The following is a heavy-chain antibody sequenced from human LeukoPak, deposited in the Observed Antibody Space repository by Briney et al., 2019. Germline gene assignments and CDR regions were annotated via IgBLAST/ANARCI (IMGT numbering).Heavy chain of an antibody. CDR2: ISGGTT. D-gene: IGHD6-19*01. V-gene: IGHV3-49*04. CDR3: SRGSGWLSVY. J-gene: IGHJ4*02. Sequence: GGSLRLSCTASGFTFGDYLMSWVRQAPGKGLEWIGFISGGTTEYAASVKGRFTISRDDSTSIAYLQMNSLTTEDTAVYYCSRGSGWLSVYWGQGTLVTVSS. CDR1: GFTFGDYL.